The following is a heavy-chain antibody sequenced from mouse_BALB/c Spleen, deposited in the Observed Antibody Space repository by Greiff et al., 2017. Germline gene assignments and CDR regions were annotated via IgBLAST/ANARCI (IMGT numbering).Heavy chain of an antibody. CDR1: GYTFTDYW. CDR3: ARSSGSQAWFAY. J-gene: IGHJ3*01. Sequence: QVQLQQPGAELVMPGASVKMSCKASGYTFTDYWMHWVKQRPGQGLEWIGAIDTSDSYTSYNQKFKGKATLTVDESSSTAYMQLSSLTSEDSAVYYCARSSGSQAWFAYWGQGTLVTVSA. V-gene: IGHV1-69*01. CDR2: IDTSDSYT. D-gene: IGHD1-1*01.